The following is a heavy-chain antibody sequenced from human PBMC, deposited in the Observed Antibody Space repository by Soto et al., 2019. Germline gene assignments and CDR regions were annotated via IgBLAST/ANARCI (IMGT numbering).Heavy chain of an antibody. CDR3: ARESDFGDYVSDY. CDR2: ISTYNGHT. V-gene: IGHV1-18*01. Sequence: QVHLVQSGTEMRRPGASVKVSCNASGYSFTTYGINWVRQAPGQGLEWMGWISTYNGHTKYGQKFQGRVTMTTGTSTSTVDMELRRLTCDDTSVYYCARESDFGDYVSDYWGHGILVIISS. CDR1: GYSFTTYG. J-gene: IGHJ4*01. D-gene: IGHD4-17*01.